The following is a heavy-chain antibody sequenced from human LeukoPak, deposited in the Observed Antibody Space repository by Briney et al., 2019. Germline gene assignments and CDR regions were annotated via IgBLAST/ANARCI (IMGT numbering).Heavy chain of an antibody. CDR2: IYPSGST. J-gene: IGHJ3*02. V-gene: IGHV4-61*02. CDR1: GGSISSGSYY. CDR3: ARDRGLRNYYDSSGYYRDAFDI. D-gene: IGHD3-22*01. Sequence: SETLSLTCTVSGGSISSGSYYWSWIRQPAGNGLEWIGRIYPSGSTNYNPSLKSRVTISVHTSKNQFSLKLSSVTAADTAVYYCARDRGLRNYYDSSGYYRDAFDIWGQGTMVTVSS.